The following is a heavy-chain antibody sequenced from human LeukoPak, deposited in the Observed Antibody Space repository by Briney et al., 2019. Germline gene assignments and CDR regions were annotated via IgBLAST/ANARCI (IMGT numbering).Heavy chain of an antibody. J-gene: IGHJ4*02. Sequence: SETLSLTCAVYGGSFSGYYWSWIRQPPGKGLEWIGEINHSGSTNYNPSLKSRVTISVDTSKNQFSLKLSSVTAADTAVYYCARVRSRTCYDFWSGYCFDYWGQGTLVTVSS. D-gene: IGHD3-3*01. V-gene: IGHV4-34*01. CDR1: GGSFSGYY. CDR2: INHSGST. CDR3: ARVRSRTCYDFWSGYCFDY.